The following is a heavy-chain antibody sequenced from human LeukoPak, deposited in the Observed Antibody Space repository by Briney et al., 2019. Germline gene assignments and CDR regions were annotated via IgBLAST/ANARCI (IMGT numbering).Heavy chain of an antibody. D-gene: IGHD6-19*01. V-gene: IGHV3-21*01. CDR1: GFTFSSYS. Sequence: PGGSLRLSCAASGFTFSSYSMNWVRQAPGKGLEWVSSISSSSSYIYYADSVKGRFTFSGDNAKNSLYLQMNSLRAEDTAVYYCARETIAVADLDAFDIWGQGTMVTVSS. CDR3: ARETIAVADLDAFDI. CDR2: ISSSSSYI. J-gene: IGHJ3*02.